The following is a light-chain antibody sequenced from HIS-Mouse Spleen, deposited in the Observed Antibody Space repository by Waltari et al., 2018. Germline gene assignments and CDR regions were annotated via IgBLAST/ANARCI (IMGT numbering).Light chain of an antibody. V-gene: IGLV1-47*01. CDR1: SSNIGSTY. CDR2: RNN. CDR3: AAWDDSLSGPV. Sequence: QSVLTQPPSASGTPGQRVTIPFSGSSSNIGSTYVYWYQQLPGTAPKLLIYRNNQQPSGVPDRFSGSKSGTSASLAISGLRSEDEADYYCAAWDDSLSGPVFGGGTKLTVL. J-gene: IGLJ3*02.